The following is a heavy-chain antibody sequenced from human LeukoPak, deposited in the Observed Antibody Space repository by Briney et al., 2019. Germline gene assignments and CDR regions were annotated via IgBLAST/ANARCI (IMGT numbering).Heavy chain of an antibody. CDR3: ARSIGLTGGGVDV. CDR2: ISGSGGST. Sequence: PGGSLRLSCAVSGFTFSSYAMSWVRQAPGKGLEWVSAISGSGGSTYYADSVKGRFTISRDNSKNTLYLQMNSLRAEDTAVYYCARSIGLTGGGVDVWGQGTTVTVSS. CDR1: GFTFSSYA. J-gene: IGHJ6*02. D-gene: IGHD3-9*01. V-gene: IGHV3-23*01.